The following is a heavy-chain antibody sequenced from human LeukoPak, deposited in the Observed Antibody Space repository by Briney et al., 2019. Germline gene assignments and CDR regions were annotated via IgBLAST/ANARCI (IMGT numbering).Heavy chain of an antibody. D-gene: IGHD2-8*01. J-gene: IGHJ4*02. CDR1: GYTLTELS. CDR3: ATVRRTNGVCLLFDY. V-gene: IGHV1-24*01. CDR2: LDAEDGET. Sequence: GASVKVSCKVSGYTLTELSMHWVRPAPGKGLGWVGGLDAEDGETHYAQKLQGRVTLTEDTSTGTAYMELSRLRSEDTAVYYCATVRRTNGVCLLFDYWGQGNLITVSS.